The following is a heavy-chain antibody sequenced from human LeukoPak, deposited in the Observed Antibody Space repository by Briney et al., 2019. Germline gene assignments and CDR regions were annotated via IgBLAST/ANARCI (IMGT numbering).Heavy chain of an antibody. CDR2: ICSDGSST. Sequence: PGGSLRLSCAASGFSFSYYWMHWVRQAPTKGLVWVSRICSDGSSTNYADSVKGRFTISRDNTKSTVYLRIISLRAEDTAVYYCARVSGGSFDIWGQGTLVTVSS. V-gene: IGHV3-74*01. J-gene: IGHJ3*02. CDR3: ARVSGGSFDI. D-gene: IGHD2-15*01. CDR1: GFSFSYYW.